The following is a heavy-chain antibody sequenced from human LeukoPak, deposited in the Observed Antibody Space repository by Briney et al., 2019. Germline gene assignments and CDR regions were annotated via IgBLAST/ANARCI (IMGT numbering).Heavy chain of an antibody. Sequence: SETMSLTCSVSGRSISRYYWTCIRQPPGGGLEWIGEIYYSSRAYSTSSLKSRVAISVDTSNTQFSLTLSSVTAADTAVYYCARASSYIVVYVWGQGTTVTVYS. CDR2: IYYSSRA. CDR1: GRSISRYY. J-gene: IGHJ6*02. CDR3: ARASSYIVVYV. D-gene: IGHD3-16*02. V-gene: IGHV4-59*01.